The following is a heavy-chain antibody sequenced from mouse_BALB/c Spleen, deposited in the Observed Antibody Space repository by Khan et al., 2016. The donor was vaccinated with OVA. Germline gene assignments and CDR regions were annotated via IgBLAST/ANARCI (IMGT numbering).Heavy chain of an antibody. V-gene: IGHV2-2*02. J-gene: IGHJ3*01. CDR3: ARNYDYDEGLAY. CDR1: GFSFTSYG. Sequence: VELVESGPGLVQPSQSLSITCTVSGFSFTSYGVHWVRQSPGKGLEWLGVIWSGGSTDYNEAFISRLSISKDNSKSQVFFKMNRLQGNDTARYYCARNYDYDEGLAYWGQGTLVTVSA. CDR2: IWSGGST. D-gene: IGHD2-4*01.